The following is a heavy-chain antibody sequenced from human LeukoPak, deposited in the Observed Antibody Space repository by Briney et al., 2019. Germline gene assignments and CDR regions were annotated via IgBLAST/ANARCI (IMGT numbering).Heavy chain of an antibody. CDR2: INHSGST. J-gene: IGHJ5*02. V-gene: IGHV4-34*01. Sequence: SETLSLTCAVYGGSFSGYYWSWIRQPPGKGLEWIGEINHSGSTNYNPSLKSRVTISVEKYKNQFSLKLSSVTAADTAVYYCARLNYGDYDPNWFDPWGQGTLVTVSS. CDR1: GGSFSGYY. CDR3: ARLNYGDYDPNWFDP. D-gene: IGHD4-17*01.